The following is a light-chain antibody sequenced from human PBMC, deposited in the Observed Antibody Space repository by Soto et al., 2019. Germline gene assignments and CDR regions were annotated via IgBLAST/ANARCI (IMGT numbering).Light chain of an antibody. V-gene: IGKV3-11*01. Sequence: EIVLTQSPATLSLSPGERATLSCRASQSVSRYLAWYQQKPGQAPRLLIYDASNRATGIPARFSGSGSGTDFTLTISRLEPEDFAVYYCQQRSNWPIPFGQGTRLAIK. CDR2: DAS. J-gene: IGKJ5*01. CDR3: QQRSNWPIP. CDR1: QSVSRY.